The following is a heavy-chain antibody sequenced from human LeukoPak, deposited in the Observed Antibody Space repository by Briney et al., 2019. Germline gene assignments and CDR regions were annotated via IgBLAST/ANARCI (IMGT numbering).Heavy chain of an antibody. CDR3: TRTSFGWGAFDI. D-gene: IGHD3-16*01. CDR1: GFTFSGSA. Sequence: GGSLRLSCAASGFTFSGSAMHWVRQASGKGLEWVGRIRSKANTYATAYVASVKGRFTISRDDSKNTTYLQMNSLKTEDTAVYYCTRTSFGWGAFDIWGQGTVVTVSS. J-gene: IGHJ3*02. V-gene: IGHV3-73*01. CDR2: IRSKANTYAT.